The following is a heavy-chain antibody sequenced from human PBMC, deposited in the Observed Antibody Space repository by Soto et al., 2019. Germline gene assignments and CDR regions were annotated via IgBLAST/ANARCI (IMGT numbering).Heavy chain of an antibody. CDR2: ISYDGSNK. CDR3: AKEGSDYIYPPGLAY. D-gene: IGHD4-4*01. Sequence: QVQLVESGGGVVQPGRSLRLSCAASGFTFSSYGMHWVRQAPGKGLEWVAVISYDGSNKYYADSVKGRFTISRDNSKNTLYLQMNSPRAADTAVYYCAKEGSDYIYPPGLAYWGPGPLVNVSS. J-gene: IGHJ4*02. V-gene: IGHV3-30*18. CDR1: GFTFSSYG.